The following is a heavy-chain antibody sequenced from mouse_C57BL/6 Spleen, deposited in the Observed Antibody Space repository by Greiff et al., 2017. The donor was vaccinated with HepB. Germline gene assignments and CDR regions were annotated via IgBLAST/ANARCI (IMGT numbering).Heavy chain of an antibody. J-gene: IGHJ2*01. V-gene: IGHV14-2*01. CDR3: ARHAVATEGPFDY. CDR1: GFNIKDYY. CDR2: IDPEDGET. D-gene: IGHD1-1*01. Sequence: EVKLQESGAELVKPGASVKLSCTASGFNIKDYYMHWVKPRTEQGLEWIGRIDPEDGETKYAPKFPGKATITADTSSNTAYLQLSSLTSEDTAVYYCARHAVATEGPFDYWGQGTTLTVSS.